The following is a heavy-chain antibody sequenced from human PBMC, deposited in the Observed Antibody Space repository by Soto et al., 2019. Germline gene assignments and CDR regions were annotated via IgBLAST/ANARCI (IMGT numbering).Heavy chain of an antibody. CDR1: GFTFNSYS. CDR2: ISSISSSI. Sequence: EVQLVESGGGSVQPGGSLRLSCAASGFTFNSYSMNWVRQAPGKGLEWVSYISSISSSIYYADSVKGRFTISRDNAKNSLYRQMNSLRAEDTAVYYCARVAVVAAGAYYWGQGTLVTVSS. CDR3: ARVAVVAAGAYY. D-gene: IGHD2-2*01. V-gene: IGHV3-48*01. J-gene: IGHJ4*02.